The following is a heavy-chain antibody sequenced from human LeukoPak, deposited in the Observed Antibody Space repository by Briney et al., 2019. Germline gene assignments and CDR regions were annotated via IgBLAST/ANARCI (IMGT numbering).Heavy chain of an antibody. CDR2: IRSTAEGAKYA. CDR3: ATDQRYAFDY. D-gene: IGHD3-9*01. CDR1: GFSFTDYP. J-gene: IGHJ4*02. Sequence: GGSLRLSCATSGFSFTDYPINWVTQAPGKGLEWISNIRSTAEGAKYAYYAASVKGRVTISRDDGKNTLYLHMNSLRDDDTAVYYCATDQRYAFDYWGQGILVTVSS. V-gene: IGHV3-48*02.